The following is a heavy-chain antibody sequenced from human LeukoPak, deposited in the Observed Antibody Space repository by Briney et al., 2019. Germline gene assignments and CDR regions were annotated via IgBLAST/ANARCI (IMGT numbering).Heavy chain of an antibody. D-gene: IGHD5-12*01. CDR2: INEDGSVK. CDR1: GFTFSTSW. V-gene: IGHV3-7*01. Sequence: GGSLRLSCAASGFTFSTSWMTWVRQAPGKELVWVGNINEDGSVKNYVDSVKGRFTTSRDNARNSLYLQIHSLRADDTAVYYCARDSGYNAFDIWGQGTMVTVSS. CDR3: ARDSGYNAFDI. J-gene: IGHJ3*02.